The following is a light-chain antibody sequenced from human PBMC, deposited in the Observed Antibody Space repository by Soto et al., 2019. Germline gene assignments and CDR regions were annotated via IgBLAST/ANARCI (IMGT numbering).Light chain of an antibody. CDR2: EVS. CDR1: RSDVGGYNY. Sequence: QSALTQPASVSGSPGQSITISCTGTRSDVGGYNYVSWYQQHPGKAPKLMIYEVSNRPSGVSNRFSGSKSVNTASLTISGLQAEDEADYYCSSYTSSSIDYVFGTGTKVTVL. V-gene: IGLV2-14*01. J-gene: IGLJ1*01. CDR3: SSYTSSSIDYV.